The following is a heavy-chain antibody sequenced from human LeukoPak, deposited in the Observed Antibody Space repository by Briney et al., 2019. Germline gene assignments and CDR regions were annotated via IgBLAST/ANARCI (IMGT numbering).Heavy chain of an antibody. CDR1: GGSISNYY. D-gene: IGHD5-18*01. Sequence: SETLSLTCTVSGGSISNYYRSWIRQPPGKGLEWIGYIYYSGSTNYNPSLKSRVTISIDTSKNQFSLNLSSVTAADTAVYYCARGYSYGPYYYYYYMDVWGKGTTVTVSS. V-gene: IGHV4-59*01. J-gene: IGHJ6*03. CDR3: ARGYSYGPYYYYYYMDV. CDR2: IYYSGST.